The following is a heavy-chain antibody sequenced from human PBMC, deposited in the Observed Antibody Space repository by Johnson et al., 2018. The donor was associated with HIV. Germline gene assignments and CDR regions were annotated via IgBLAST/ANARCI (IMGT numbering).Heavy chain of an antibody. J-gene: IGHJ3*02. D-gene: IGHD2-8*02. CDR3: ARDLVGSPRAFDI. V-gene: IGHV3-7*03. CDR1: GFTFDDYG. Sequence: VQLVESGGGVVRPGGSLRLSCAASGFTFDDYGMSWVRQVPGKGLEWVANIKQDGSEKYYVDSVKVRFTISRDNAKNSLYLQMHSLRVEDTASYYCARDLVGSPRAFDIWGQGTMVTISS. CDR2: IKQDGSEK.